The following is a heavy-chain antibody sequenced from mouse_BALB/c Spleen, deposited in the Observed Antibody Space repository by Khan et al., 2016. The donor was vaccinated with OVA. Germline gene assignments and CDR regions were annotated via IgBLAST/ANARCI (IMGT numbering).Heavy chain of an antibody. Sequence: QVQLKESGPELVKPGASVKMSCKASGYTFTYYVITWVKQRTGQGLEWIGEIYPGSDNAYYNERFKGKATLTADQSSNTTHMQLSSLTSEDSAVYFCARGDVYYVYFDYWGQGTTLTGSS. CDR2: IYPGSDNA. CDR3: ARGDVYYVYFDY. CDR1: GYTFTYYV. J-gene: IGHJ2*01. V-gene: IGHV1-77*01. D-gene: IGHD2-3*01.